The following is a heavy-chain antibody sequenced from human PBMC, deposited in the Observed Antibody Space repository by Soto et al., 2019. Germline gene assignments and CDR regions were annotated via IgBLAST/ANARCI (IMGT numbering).Heavy chain of an antibody. D-gene: IGHD2-15*01. V-gene: IGHV1-2*04. CDR3: ARVGEVVVAATPYYYGMDA. Sequence: ASVKVSCKASGYTFTGYYMHWVRQAPGQGLEWMGWINPNSGGTNYAQKFQGWVTMTRDTSISTAYKELSRLRSDDTAVYYCARVGEVVVAATPYYYGMDAWGQGTTVTVSS. CDR2: INPNSGGT. CDR1: GYTFTGYY. J-gene: IGHJ6*02.